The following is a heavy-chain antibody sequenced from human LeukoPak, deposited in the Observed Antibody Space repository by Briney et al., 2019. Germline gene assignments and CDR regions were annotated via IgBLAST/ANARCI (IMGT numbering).Heavy chain of an antibody. Sequence: GASVKVSCKASGYTFTSYGISWVRQAPGQGLEWMGWISAYNGNTNYAQKLQGRVTMTTDTSTSTAYMELRSLRSDDTAVYYCARGRIGGTTYNWFDPWGQGTLVTVFS. V-gene: IGHV1-18*01. CDR3: ARGRIGGTTYNWFDP. CDR2: ISAYNGNT. J-gene: IGHJ5*02. D-gene: IGHD5-12*01. CDR1: GYTFTSYG.